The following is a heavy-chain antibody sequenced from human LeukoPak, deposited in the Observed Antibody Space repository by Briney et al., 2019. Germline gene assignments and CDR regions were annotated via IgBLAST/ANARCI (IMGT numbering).Heavy chain of an antibody. CDR3: ARFDSYGPGRSY. CDR2: ISGSASST. CDR1: GFMFSNYA. Sequence: GGSLRLSCAVYGFMFSNYAMSWVRQAPGKGLEWVSAISGSASSTYYADSVKGRFTISRDNSENTVYLQMNSLRAEDTAVYYCARFDSYGPGRSYWGQGTLVTVSS. D-gene: IGHD3-10*01. J-gene: IGHJ4*02. V-gene: IGHV3-23*01.